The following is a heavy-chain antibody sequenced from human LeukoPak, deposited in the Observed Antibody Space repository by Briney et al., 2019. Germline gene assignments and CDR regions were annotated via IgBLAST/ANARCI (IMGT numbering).Heavy chain of an antibody. V-gene: IGHV4-34*01. Sequence: PSETLSLTCAVYGGSFSGYYWSWIRQPPGKGLEWIGEINHSGSTNYNPSHKSRVAISVDTSKNQFSLKLSSVTAADTAVYYCARVWRYCSGGSCYLTRGVNWFDPWGQGTLVTVSS. CDR2: INHSGST. J-gene: IGHJ5*02. D-gene: IGHD2-15*01. CDR3: ARVWRYCSGGSCYLTRGVNWFDP. CDR1: GGSFSGYY.